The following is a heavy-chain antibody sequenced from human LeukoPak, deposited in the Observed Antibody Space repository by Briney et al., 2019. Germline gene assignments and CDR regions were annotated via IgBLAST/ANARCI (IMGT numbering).Heavy chain of an antibody. J-gene: IGHJ4*02. Sequence: PSETLSLTCTVSGASSSSHSWSWIRQPAGKGLEWIGRIYTSGSTNYNPSLKSRVTMSLDTSKNHCSLKLSSVTAADTAVYYCARDDVVGSNQDWGQGTLVTVSS. CDR3: ARDDVVGSNQD. CDR2: IYTSGST. CDR1: GASSSSHS. V-gene: IGHV4-4*07. D-gene: IGHD2-15*01.